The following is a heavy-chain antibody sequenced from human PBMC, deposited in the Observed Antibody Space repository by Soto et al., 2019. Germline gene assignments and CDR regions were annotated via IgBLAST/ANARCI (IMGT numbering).Heavy chain of an antibody. D-gene: IGHD2-21*02. V-gene: IGHV4-30-4*01. CDR1: GGSISSDHYH. CDR3: VREDDGGDRDYYGLDV. CDR2: IHYSGSV. J-gene: IGHJ6*02. Sequence: QVQLQESGPGPVRPSQTLTLTCNVSGGSISSDHYHWTWIRQPPGKGLEWIGYIHYSGSVHYNPSLQSRVTMSVDTSKNLFSLKLSSVTAADTAVYFCVREDDGGDRDYYGLDVWGQGTTVTVSS.